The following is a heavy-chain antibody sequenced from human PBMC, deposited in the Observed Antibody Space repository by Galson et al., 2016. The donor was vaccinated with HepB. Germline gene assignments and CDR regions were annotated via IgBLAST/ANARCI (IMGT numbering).Heavy chain of an antibody. CDR3: ARDDTYGNLQYFDY. D-gene: IGHD5-18*01. V-gene: IGHV1-3*01. Sequence: SVKVSCKASGYSFSNYVMHWVRQPPGQRLEWMGWINAGNGNSEYSHKFQGRVTITRDTSASTAYMELSSLRSEDTAVYYCARDDTYGNLQYFDYWGQGTLVTVSS. CDR1: GYSFSNYV. CDR2: INAGNGNS. J-gene: IGHJ4*02.